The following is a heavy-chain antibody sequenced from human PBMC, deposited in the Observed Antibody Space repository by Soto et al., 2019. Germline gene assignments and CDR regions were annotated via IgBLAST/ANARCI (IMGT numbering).Heavy chain of an antibody. D-gene: IGHD1-26*01. CDR1: GGSISSGGYS. CDR3: ARHSGSYFRDY. J-gene: IGHJ4*02. V-gene: IGHV4-30-2*01. Sequence: SETLSLTCAVSGGSISSGGYSWSWIRQPPGKGLEWIGEINHSGSTNYNPSLKSRVTISVDKSKNQFSLNLNSVTAADTAVYYCARHSGSYFRDYWGQGTLVTVSS. CDR2: INHSGST.